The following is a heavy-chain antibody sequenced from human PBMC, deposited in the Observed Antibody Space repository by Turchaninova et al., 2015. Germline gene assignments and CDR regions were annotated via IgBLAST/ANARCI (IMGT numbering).Heavy chain of an antibody. CDR3: VRVNSGEYFDY. CDR2: IFHTDNT. D-gene: IGHD5-12*01. J-gene: IGHJ4*02. CDR1: GASNTSRDW. V-gene: IGHV4-4*02. Sequence: GKPSGTLSLTCAVSGASNTSRDWWGWVRQPPGKGLEWIGEIFHTDNTHYRPSLGSRLTISLDKSKSQFSLGLRSVTAADTAVYYCVRVNSGEYFDYWGQGTLVTVSP.